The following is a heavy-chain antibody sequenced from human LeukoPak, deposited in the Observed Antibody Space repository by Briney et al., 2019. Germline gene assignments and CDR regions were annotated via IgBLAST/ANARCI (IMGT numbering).Heavy chain of an antibody. CDR1: GVTFSDYY. CDR3: ATDRRPYSYFFDH. CDR2: ITGSGGTI. D-gene: IGHD2-15*01. J-gene: IGHJ4*02. V-gene: IGHV3-11*01. Sequence: PGGSLRLSCAASGVTFSDYYMSWIRQAPGMGLEWVAYITGSGGTIYYADSVKGRFTISRDNAKKSLYLQMNSLRDEDTAVYYCATDRRPYSYFFDHWGQGTLVTVSS.